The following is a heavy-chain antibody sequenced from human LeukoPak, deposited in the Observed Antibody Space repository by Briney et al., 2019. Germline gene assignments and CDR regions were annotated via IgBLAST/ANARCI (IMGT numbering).Heavy chain of an antibody. J-gene: IGHJ3*02. V-gene: IGHV4-59*12. CDR3: ARDTYDYVWGSYRQGTTDAFDI. D-gene: IGHD3-16*02. CDR1: GGSISSYY. CDR2: IYYSGST. Sequence: SETLSLTCTVSGGSISSYYWSWIRQPPGKGLEWIGYIYYSGSTNYNPSLKSRVTISVDTSKNQFSLKLSSVTAADTAVYYCARDTYDYVWGSYRQGTTDAFDIWGQGTMVTVSS.